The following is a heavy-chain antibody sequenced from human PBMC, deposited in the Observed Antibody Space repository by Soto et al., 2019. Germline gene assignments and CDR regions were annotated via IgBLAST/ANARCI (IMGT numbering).Heavy chain of an antibody. V-gene: IGHV3-13*04. D-gene: IGHD3-22*01. CDR2: IGTAGDT. J-gene: IGHJ4*02. Sequence: GGSMRLSCSASGFTFSSYDMHWVRQGPGKGLEWVSAIGTAGDTNYAGSVKGRFTISRENAKNSLYLQMNSLRAGDTAIYFCARAIGPTLFDYWGQGTLVTVSS. CDR3: ARAIGPTLFDY. CDR1: GFTFSSYD.